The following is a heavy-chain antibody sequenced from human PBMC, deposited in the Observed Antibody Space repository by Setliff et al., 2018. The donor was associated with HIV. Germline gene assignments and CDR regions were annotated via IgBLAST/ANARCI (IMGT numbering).Heavy chain of an antibody. J-gene: IGHJ4*02. CDR2: IYSTGNT. CDR3: ARDDDKLFDY. D-gene: IGHD3-22*01. CDR1: GGSISSGTYY. Sequence: PSETLSLTCTVSGGSISSGTYYWSWIRQPAGKGLEWIGHIYSTGNTNYNSSLKSRVTTSIETSKNQFSLKLTSVTAADTAVYYCARDDDKLFDYWGQGALVTVSS. V-gene: IGHV4-61*09.